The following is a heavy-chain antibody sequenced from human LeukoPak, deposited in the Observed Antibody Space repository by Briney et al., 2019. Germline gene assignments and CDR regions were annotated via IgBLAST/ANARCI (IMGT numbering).Heavy chain of an antibody. V-gene: IGHV3-74*01. CDR3: ARDLNWETY. D-gene: IGHD7-27*01. CDR1: GFTFSNYW. Sequence: GGSLRLSCAASGFTFSNYWMHWVRQAPGKGLVWVSRIYNDGSSASYADSVKGRFTISRDNAKSTLYLQMNSLRAEDTAVYYCARDLNWETYWGQGTLVSVSS. J-gene: IGHJ4*02. CDR2: IYNDGSSA.